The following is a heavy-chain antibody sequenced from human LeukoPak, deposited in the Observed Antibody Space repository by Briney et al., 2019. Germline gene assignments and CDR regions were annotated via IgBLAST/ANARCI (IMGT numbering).Heavy chain of an antibody. CDR3: ARSTAGFDY. CDR1: GFTFRTYA. Sequence: GGSLRLSCAASGFTFRTYAMHWVRQAPGKGLEWVALITYDGSSKYYADSVRGRFSISRDNSKNTLYQEMNSLRRDDTAVYYCARSTAGFDYWGQGTLVTVSS. CDR2: ITYDGSSK. D-gene: IGHD5-18*01. V-gene: IGHV3-30*19. J-gene: IGHJ4*02.